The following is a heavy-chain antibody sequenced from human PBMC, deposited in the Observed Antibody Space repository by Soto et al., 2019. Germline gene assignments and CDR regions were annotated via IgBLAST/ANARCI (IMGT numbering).Heavy chain of an antibody. J-gene: IGHJ4*02. Sequence: GGSLRLSCAASGLTFRSYWMHWVRQAPGKGLVWVSRINTDGSVAMYVDSVKGRFAISRDNSKNTLYLQMSSLRSEDTAVYYCVKAVFSGYYYVPFDCWGQGTLVTVPQ. CDR3: VKAVFSGYYYVPFDC. D-gene: IGHD1-26*01. CDR2: INTDGSVA. V-gene: IGHV3-74*03. CDR1: GLTFRSYW.